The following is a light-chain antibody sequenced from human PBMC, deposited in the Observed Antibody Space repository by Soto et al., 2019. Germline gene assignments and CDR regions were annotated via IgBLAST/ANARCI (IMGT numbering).Light chain of an antibody. Sequence: EIVLTQSPGTLSLSPGERATLSCRASQSVSSSYLAWYQQKPGQAPRLLIYGASSRATGIPDRFSGSGSVTDFTLTISRLEPEDFAVYYCQQYGSPPVRFGQGTKVEI. CDR1: QSVSSSY. J-gene: IGKJ1*01. V-gene: IGKV3-20*01. CDR2: GAS. CDR3: QQYGSPPVR.